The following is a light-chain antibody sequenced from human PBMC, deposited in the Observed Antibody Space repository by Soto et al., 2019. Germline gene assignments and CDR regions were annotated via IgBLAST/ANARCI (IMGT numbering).Light chain of an antibody. CDR3: QQSNNWPWT. V-gene: IGKV3-11*01. CDR1: QNISNY. J-gene: IGKJ1*01. CDR2: DVS. Sequence: IVLTHSPATLSLSPGKRASLSCRASQNISNYLIWYQQKPGQAPRLLIYDVSNRATGIPARFSGSGSGTEFTLTISSLQSEDFAVYYCQQSNNWPWTFGQGTKVDI.